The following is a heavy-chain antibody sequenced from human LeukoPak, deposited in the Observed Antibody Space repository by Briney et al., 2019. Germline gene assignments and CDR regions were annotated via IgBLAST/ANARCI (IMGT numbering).Heavy chain of an antibody. Sequence: ASVPVSCKASGHTFTDYYIHWVRQSPGRGLESLGWINPNSVTTNYAQKFRGRVTMTRDTSISTAYMELAELTSDDTAVYYCARGHDSGYSNSLDPWGQGTLVTVSS. CDR3: ARGHDSGYSNSLDP. J-gene: IGHJ5*02. V-gene: IGHV1-2*02. D-gene: IGHD3-22*01. CDR1: GHTFTDYY. CDR2: INPNSVTT.